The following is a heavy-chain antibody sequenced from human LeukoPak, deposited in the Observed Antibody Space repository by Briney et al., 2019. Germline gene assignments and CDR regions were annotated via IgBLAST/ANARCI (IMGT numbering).Heavy chain of an antibody. D-gene: IGHD1-1*01. CDR2: ISGSGGST. J-gene: IGHJ4*02. CDR3: AKDGTTTITFDY. Sequence: GGSLRLSCAASGFTFSSYAMSWVRQAPGKGLEYVSVISGSGGSTHYRDSVKGRFTISRDNSKNTLYLQMNSLRVEDTAVCYCAKDGTTTITFDYWGQGTLVTVSS. CDR1: GFTFSSYA. V-gene: IGHV3-23*01.